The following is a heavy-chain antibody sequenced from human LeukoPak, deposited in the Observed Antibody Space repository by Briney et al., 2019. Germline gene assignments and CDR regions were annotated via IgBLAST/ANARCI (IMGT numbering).Heavy chain of an antibody. V-gene: IGHV3-48*01. CDR1: GFTFSSYS. CDR3: ARGSAIDY. Sequence: GGSLRLCCAAPGFTFSSYSMNSVRQAPGKGLEWVSYISSSSRTIYYADSVKSRFTISRDNAKNSLYLQMNSLRAEDTAVYYCARGSAIDYWGQGTLVTVSS. CDR2: ISSSSRTI. J-gene: IGHJ4*02.